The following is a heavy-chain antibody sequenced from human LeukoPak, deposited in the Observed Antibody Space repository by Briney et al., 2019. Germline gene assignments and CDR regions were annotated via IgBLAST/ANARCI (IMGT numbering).Heavy chain of an antibody. J-gene: IGHJ4*02. CDR1: GYTFRDFY. Sequence: ASVKVSCKASGYTFRDFYIHWVRQAPGQGLEYVGWITPKSGDTYFPQRFQGRVTMTRDASISTAYMELSSLRSDDTAVYFCARVRLADERAWAYWGQGTLVTVSS. CDR2: ITPKSGDT. D-gene: IGHD3-3*02. V-gene: IGHV1-2*02. CDR3: ARVRLADERAWAY.